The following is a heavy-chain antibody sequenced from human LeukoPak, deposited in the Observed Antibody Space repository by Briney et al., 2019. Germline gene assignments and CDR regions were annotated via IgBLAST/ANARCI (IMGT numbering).Heavy chain of an antibody. Sequence: ASVKVSCKASGYTFTSYGISWVRQAPGQGLEWMGWISAYNGNTNYAQKLQGRVTMTTDTSTSTAYMELRSLRSDDTAVYYCARDGVGYCSSTSCNQLDYWGQGTLVTVSS. CDR1: GYTFTSYG. CDR2: ISAYNGNT. D-gene: IGHD2-2*01. V-gene: IGHV1-18*01. CDR3: ARDGVGYCSSTSCNQLDY. J-gene: IGHJ4*02.